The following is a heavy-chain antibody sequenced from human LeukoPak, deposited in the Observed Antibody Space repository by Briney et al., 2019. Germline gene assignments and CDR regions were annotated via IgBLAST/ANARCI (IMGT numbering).Heavy chain of an antibody. CDR1: GFTFSSYA. CDR3: ARRYCPNGVCYHDRGAFDI. CDR2: ISSNGGST. J-gene: IGHJ3*02. V-gene: IGHV3-64*01. Sequence: PGGSLRLSCAASGFTFSSYAMHWVRQAPGKGLEYVSAISSNGGSTYYANSVKGRFTISRDNSKNTLYLQMGSLRAEDTAVYYCARRYCPNGVCYHDRGAFDIWGQGTMVTVSS. D-gene: IGHD2-8*01.